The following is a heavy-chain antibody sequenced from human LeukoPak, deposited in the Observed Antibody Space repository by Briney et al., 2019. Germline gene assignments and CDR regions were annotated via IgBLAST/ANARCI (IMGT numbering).Heavy chain of an antibody. CDR3: ARRTGDGAFDI. CDR2: INPNSGAT. V-gene: IGHV1-2*02. J-gene: IGHJ3*02. Sequence: GASVKVSCKASAYSFTGYYIHWVRQAPGQGLEWMGWINPNSGATNYAQIFQGRVTMTRDTSISTAYMELSGLTSDGTAVYYCARRTGDGAFDIWGQGTMVTVSS. CDR1: AYSFTGYY. D-gene: IGHD7-27*01.